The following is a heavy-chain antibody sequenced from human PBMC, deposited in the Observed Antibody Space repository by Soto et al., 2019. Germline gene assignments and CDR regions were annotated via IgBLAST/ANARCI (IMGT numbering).Heavy chain of an antibody. CDR3: ARGIDYNFWSGYYNYFDS. J-gene: IGHJ4*02. CDR2: INVANGNT. Sequence: QVQLVQSGAEVKKPGASVKVSCKASGYAFSRYAIHWVRQAPGQGLEWMAWINVANGNTKFSQKFQGRVTITRDTYESTAYMEMSSLRSEDTAVYYCARGIDYNFWSGYYNYFDSWGQGTLVTV. CDR1: GYAFSRYA. V-gene: IGHV1-3*01. D-gene: IGHD3-3*01.